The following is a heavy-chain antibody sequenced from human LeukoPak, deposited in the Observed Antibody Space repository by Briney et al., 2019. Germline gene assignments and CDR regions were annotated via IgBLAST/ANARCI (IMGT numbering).Heavy chain of an antibody. V-gene: IGHV3-30*02. D-gene: IGHD3-10*01. CDR3: AKGRGSGTNYMDV. J-gene: IGHJ6*03. CDR1: GFTFSSYG. CDR2: IRYDGSNK. Sequence: GGSLRLSCAASGFTFSSYGMHWVRQAPGKGLERVAFIRYDGSNKYYADSVKGRFTISRDNSKNTLYLQMNSLRAEDTAVYYCAKGRGSGTNYMDVWGKGTTVTISS.